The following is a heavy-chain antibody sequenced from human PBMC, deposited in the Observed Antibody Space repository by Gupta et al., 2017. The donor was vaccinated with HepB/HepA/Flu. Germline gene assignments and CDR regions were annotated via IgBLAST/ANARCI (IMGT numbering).Heavy chain of an antibody. CDR3: ARSQGYSTYSPFDF. CDR2: INPHSGGT. D-gene: IGHD4-11*01. V-gene: IGHV1-2*02. Sequence: QVQLVQSGAEVEKPGASVKVSCKTSGYTFNGHYMHWVRQAPGQGLEWVGWINPHSGGTNYEQKFRGRVTISRDTSIRTAYLELSSLRSDDTAVYYCARSQGYSTYSPFDFWGQGTLVTVSS. CDR1: GYTFNGHY. J-gene: IGHJ4*02.